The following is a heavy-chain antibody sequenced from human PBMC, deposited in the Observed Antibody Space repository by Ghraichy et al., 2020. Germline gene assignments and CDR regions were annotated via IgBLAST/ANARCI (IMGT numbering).Heavy chain of an antibody. Sequence: GESLNISCASSGFTFSSYPMHWVRQAPGKGLEWVATMSSNGKDQFYADSVKGRFTISRDISTNTVYLQMNSLRTEDMALYYCAREGGYYYDSRGSFDSWGQGTLVTVSS. V-gene: IGHV3-30*04. CDR3: AREGGYYYDSRGSFDS. J-gene: IGHJ4*01. CDR2: MSSNGKDQ. CDR1: GFTFSSYP. D-gene: IGHD3-22*01.